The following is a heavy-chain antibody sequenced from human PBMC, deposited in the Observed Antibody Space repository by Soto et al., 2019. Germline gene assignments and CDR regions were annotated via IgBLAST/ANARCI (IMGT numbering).Heavy chain of an antibody. V-gene: IGHV4-31*03. D-gene: IGHD2-15*01. CDR3: ARAPCSGGSCSFFMSYGMDV. CDR2: IYYSGST. Sequence: QVQLQESGPGLVKPSQTLSLTCTVSGGSISSGGYYWSWIRQHPGKGLEWIGYIYYSGSTYYNPSLKSRVTISVDTSKNQFSLKLSSVTAADTAVYYCARAPCSGGSCSFFMSYGMDVWGQGTTVTVSS. CDR1: GGSISSGGYY. J-gene: IGHJ6*02.